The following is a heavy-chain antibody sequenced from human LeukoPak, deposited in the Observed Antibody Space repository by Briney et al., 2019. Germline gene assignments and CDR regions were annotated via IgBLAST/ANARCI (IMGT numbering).Heavy chain of an antibody. D-gene: IGHD5-18*01. CDR1: GGSISSASYY. CDR3: ARWDPGVSYGHPDF. CDR2: IYSSGST. J-gene: IGHJ4*02. V-gene: IGHV4-61*02. Sequence: SQSLSLTCTVSGGSISSASYYWSWIRQPAGKGLEWIGRIYSSGSTDYNPSLKSRVTISVDTSKNQISLKLRSVTAADTAVYYCARWDPGVSYGHPDFWGQGTLVTVSS.